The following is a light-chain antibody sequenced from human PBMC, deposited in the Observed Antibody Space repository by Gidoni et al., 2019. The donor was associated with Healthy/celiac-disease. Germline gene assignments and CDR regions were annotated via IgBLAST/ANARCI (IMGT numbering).Light chain of an antibody. Sequence: SYELTQPPSVPVSPGQTASITCSGDKLGDKYACWYQQKPGQSPVLVIYQDSKRPSGIPERFSGSNSGNTATLTISGTQAMDEADYYCQAWDSSTQGVFGGGTKLTVL. V-gene: IGLV3-1*01. J-gene: IGLJ2*01. CDR3: QAWDSSTQGV. CDR1: KLGDKY. CDR2: QDS.